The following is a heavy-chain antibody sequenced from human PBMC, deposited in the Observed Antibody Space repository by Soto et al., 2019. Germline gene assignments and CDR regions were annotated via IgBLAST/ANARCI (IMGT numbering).Heavy chain of an antibody. D-gene: IGHD1-26*01. V-gene: IGHV1-69*08. CDR1: GGTFSSYT. Sequence: QVQLVQSGAEVKKPGSSVKVSCKASGGTFSSYTISWVRQAPGQGLEWMGRIIPILGIANYAQKFQGRVTITADKSTSTAYMELSSLRSEDTAVYYCARDEVRAGTLEKYSGSFPLDYWGQGTLVTVSS. CDR2: IIPILGIA. J-gene: IGHJ4*02. CDR3: ARDEVRAGTLEKYSGSFPLDY.